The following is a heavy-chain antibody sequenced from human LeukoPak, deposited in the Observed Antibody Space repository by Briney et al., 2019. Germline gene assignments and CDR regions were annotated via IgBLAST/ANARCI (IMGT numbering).Heavy chain of an antibody. Sequence: RASVTVSCTASGYTFTSYAMHWVRQAPGQRLEWMGWINAGNGNTKYSQKFQGRVTITRDTSASTAYMELSSLRSEDTAVYYCVRDLSSWPYYFDYWGQGTLVTVSS. CDR3: VRDLSSWPYYFDY. CDR1: GYTFTSYA. V-gene: IGHV1-3*01. CDR2: INAGNGNT. D-gene: IGHD6-13*01. J-gene: IGHJ4*02.